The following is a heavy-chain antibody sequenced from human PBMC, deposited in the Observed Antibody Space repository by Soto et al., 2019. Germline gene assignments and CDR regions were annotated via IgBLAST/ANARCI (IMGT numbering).Heavy chain of an antibody. Sequence: QITLKESGPTLVKPTQTLTLTCTFSGFSLSSTRMAVGWIRQPPGKALEWLALIYWDDDKRYSPFLKSRLTITKDTSKNQVVLTMSNMDPVDTARYYCAHIVVAGLGYCFDYWGQGTLVTVSS. D-gene: IGHD6-19*01. CDR1: GFSLSSTRMA. J-gene: IGHJ4*02. V-gene: IGHV2-5*02. CDR2: IYWDDDK. CDR3: AHIVVAGLGYCFDY.